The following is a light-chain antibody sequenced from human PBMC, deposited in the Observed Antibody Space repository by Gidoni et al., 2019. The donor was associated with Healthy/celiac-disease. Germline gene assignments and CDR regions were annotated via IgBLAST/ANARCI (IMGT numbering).Light chain of an antibody. CDR1: QSLLHSNGYDC. CDR3: MQALQTPYT. Sequence: DIVMTQSPPSLPVTPGEPASISCRSSQSLLHSNGYDCLDWYLQKPGQSPQLLIYLGSNRASGVPDRFSGSGSGTDFALKISRVEAEDVGVYYCMQALQTPYTFGQGTKLEIK. V-gene: IGKV2-28*01. J-gene: IGKJ2*01. CDR2: LGS.